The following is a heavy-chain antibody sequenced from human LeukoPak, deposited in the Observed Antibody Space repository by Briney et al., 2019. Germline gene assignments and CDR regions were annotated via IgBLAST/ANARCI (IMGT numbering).Heavy chain of an antibody. CDR1: GHTLHHFA. J-gene: IGHJ4*02. CDR3: AKDSIRDGYHSYDC. D-gene: IGHD3-22*01. V-gene: IGHV3-23*01. CDR2: IYASGGTT. Sequence: GGSLRLSCEASGHTLHHFAMNWARHAPGKGLHWVSLIYASGGTTKYADSVKGRFTISRDNSKNTLYLQMNSVRVEDTAVYYCAKDSIRDGYHSYDCWGEGSLVSVSS.